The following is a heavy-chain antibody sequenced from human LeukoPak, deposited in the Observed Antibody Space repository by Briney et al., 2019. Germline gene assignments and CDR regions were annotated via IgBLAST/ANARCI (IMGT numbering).Heavy chain of an antibody. CDR2: ISGSGGST. D-gene: IGHD6-6*01. CDR3: AREDLIAARPLDY. V-gene: IGHV3-23*01. Sequence: GGSLRLSCAASGFTFSSYAMSWVRQAPGKGLEWVSAISGSGGSTYYADSVKGRFTISRDNAKNSLYLQMNSLRAEDTAVYYCAREDLIAARPLDYWGQGTLVTVSS. CDR1: GFTFSSYA. J-gene: IGHJ4*02.